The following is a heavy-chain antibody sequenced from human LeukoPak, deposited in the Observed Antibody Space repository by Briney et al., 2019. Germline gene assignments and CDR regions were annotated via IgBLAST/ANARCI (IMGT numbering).Heavy chain of an antibody. V-gene: IGHV4-34*01. J-gene: IGHJ5*02. CDR3: ARDSRSGWGNWFDP. CDR1: GFTFSIYE. Sequence: GSLRLSCAASGFTFSIYEINWIRQPPGKGLEWIGEINHSGSTNYNPSLKSRVTISVDTSKNQFSLKLSSVTAADTAVYYCARDSRSGWGNWFDPWGQGTLVTVSS. CDR2: INHSGST. D-gene: IGHD6-19*01.